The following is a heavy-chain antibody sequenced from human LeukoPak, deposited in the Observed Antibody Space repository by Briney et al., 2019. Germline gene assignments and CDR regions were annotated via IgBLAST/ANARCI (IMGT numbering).Heavy chain of an antibody. J-gene: IGHJ4*02. CDR2: INGIGGST. CDR1: GFTFTTYW. CDR3: AKPARTDYADY. Sequence: GGSLRLSCAASGFTFTTYWMTWVRQAPGKGLEWVSSINGIGGSTYYADSVKGRFTISRDNSKNTLYLQMNSLRAEDTAVYYCAKPARTDYADYWGQGTLVTVSS. V-gene: IGHV3-23*01. D-gene: IGHD1-14*01.